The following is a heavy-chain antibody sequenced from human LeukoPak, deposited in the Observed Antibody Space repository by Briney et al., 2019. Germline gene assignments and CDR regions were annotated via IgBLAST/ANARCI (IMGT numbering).Heavy chain of an antibody. CDR1: GFTFSSYW. J-gene: IGHJ4*02. Sequence: PGGSLRLSCEASGFTFSSYWMHWVRQTPGKGLVWVSRISEGGSSTSYADSVKGRFTISRDNAKNMLYLQLNSLRVEDTAVYYCARDQLYCSGGYCYKDYWGQGTLVTVSS. CDR2: ISEGGSST. D-gene: IGHD2-15*01. CDR3: ARDQLYCSGGYCYKDY. V-gene: IGHV3-74*01.